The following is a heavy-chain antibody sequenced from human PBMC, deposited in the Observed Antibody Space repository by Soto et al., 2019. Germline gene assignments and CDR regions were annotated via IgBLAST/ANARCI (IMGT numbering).Heavy chain of an antibody. V-gene: IGHV4-34*01. CDR2: INHSGST. D-gene: IGHD3-22*01. J-gene: IGHJ5*02. CDR1: GGSFSGYY. CDR3: ARGLYYYDSSGYYH. Sequence: SETLSLTCAVYGGSFSGYYWSWIRQPPGKGLEWIGEINHSGSTNYNPSLKSRVTISVDTSKNQFSLKLSSVTAADTAVYYCARGLYYYDSSGYYHSGQGTLVTVSS.